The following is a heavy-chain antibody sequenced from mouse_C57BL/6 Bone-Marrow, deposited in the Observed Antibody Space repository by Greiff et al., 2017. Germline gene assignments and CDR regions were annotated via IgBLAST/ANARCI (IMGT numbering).Heavy chain of an antibody. V-gene: IGHV1-85*01. CDR2: IYPRDGST. J-gene: IGHJ2*01. D-gene: IGHD1-1*01. Sequence: QVQLKQSGPELVKPGASVKLSCKASGYTFTSYDINWVKQRPGQGLEWIGWIYPRDGSTKDNEKFKGKATLTVDTSSSTAYMELHSLTSEDSAVYFCARGGIIYYYGRGDYWGQGTTLTVSS. CDR3: ARGGIIYYYGRGDY. CDR1: GYTFTSYD.